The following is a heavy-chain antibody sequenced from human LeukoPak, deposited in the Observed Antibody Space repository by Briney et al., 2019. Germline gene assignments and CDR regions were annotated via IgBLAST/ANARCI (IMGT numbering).Heavy chain of an antibody. CDR1: GYTLTELS. Sequence: AASVKVSCKVSGYTLTELSMHWVRQAPGKGLEWMGCFDPEDGETIYAQKFQGRVTMTEDTSTDTAYMELSSLRSEDTAVYYCAGSHYDSSGYYYFDYWGQGTLVTVSS. CDR2: FDPEDGET. CDR3: AGSHYDSSGYYYFDY. D-gene: IGHD3-22*01. V-gene: IGHV1-24*01. J-gene: IGHJ4*02.